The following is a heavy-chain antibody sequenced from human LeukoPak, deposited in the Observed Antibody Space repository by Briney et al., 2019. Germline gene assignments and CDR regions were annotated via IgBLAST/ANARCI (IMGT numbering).Heavy chain of an antibody. Sequence: SETLSLTCAVSGGSISSSNWWNWVRQPPGKGPEWIGEIYHSGSTNYNPSLKSRVTISVDTSKNQFSLKLSSVTAADTAVYYCARGLAMVTDYWGQGTLVTVSS. CDR3: ARGLAMVTDY. V-gene: IGHV4-4*02. CDR2: IYHSGST. D-gene: IGHD5-18*01. J-gene: IGHJ4*02. CDR1: GGSISSSNW.